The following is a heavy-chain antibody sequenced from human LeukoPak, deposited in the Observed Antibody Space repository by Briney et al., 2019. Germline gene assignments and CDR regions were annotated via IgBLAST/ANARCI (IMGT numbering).Heavy chain of an antibody. D-gene: IGHD4-17*01. J-gene: IGHJ3*02. CDR3: ARTRMTTVTMVGSDAFDI. CDR1: GGTFSSYA. V-gene: IGHV1-69*13. CDR2: IIPIFGAA. Sequence: SVKVSCKTSGGTFSSYAVGWVRQAPGQGLEWMGGIIPIFGAANYAQKFQGRVTITADESTSTAYMELSSLRSEDTAVYYCARTRMTTVTMVGSDAFDIWGQGTLVTVPS.